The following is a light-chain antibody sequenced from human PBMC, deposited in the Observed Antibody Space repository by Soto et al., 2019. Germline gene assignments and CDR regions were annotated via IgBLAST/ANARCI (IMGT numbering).Light chain of an antibody. V-gene: IGKV1-39*01. Sequence: DIQMTQSPSSLSASVGDRVTITCRASQSISSYLIWYQQKPGKAPKLLIYAASSLQSGVPSRFSGSGSGTDFTLTISRLEPEDFAVYCCQQYGSSPLTFGGGTKVDIK. J-gene: IGKJ4*01. CDR2: AAS. CDR3: QQYGSSPLT. CDR1: QSISSY.